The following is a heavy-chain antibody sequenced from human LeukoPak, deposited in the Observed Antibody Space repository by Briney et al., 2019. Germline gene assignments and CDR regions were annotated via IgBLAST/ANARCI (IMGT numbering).Heavy chain of an antibody. J-gene: IGHJ3*02. CDR2: ISYDGSNK. CDR3: ASPTVVTLGKDAFDI. D-gene: IGHD4-23*01. V-gene: IGHV3-30*03. Sequence: GGSLRLSCAASGFTFSSYGMHWVRQAPGKGLEWGAGISYDGSNKYYADSVKGRFTISRDNSKNTLYLQMNSLRAEDTAVYYCASPTVVTLGKDAFDIWGQGTMVTVSS. CDR1: GFTFSSYG.